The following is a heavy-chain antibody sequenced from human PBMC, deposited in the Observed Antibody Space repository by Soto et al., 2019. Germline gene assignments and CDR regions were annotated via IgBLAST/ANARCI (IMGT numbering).Heavy chain of an antibody. V-gene: IGHV3-33*01. CDR3: ARDVVAPIRYYYYYGMDV. Sequence: QVQLVESGGGVVQPGRSLRLSCAASGFTFSSYGMHWVRQAPGKGLEWVAVIWYDGSNKYYADSVKGRFTISRDNSKNTXXLQMNSLRAEDTAVYYCARDVVAPIRYYYYYGMDVWGQGTTVTVSS. CDR1: GFTFSSYG. CDR2: IWYDGSNK. J-gene: IGHJ6*02. D-gene: IGHD5-12*01.